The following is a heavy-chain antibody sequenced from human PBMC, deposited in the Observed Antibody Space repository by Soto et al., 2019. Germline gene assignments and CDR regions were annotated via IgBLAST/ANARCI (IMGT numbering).Heavy chain of an antibody. D-gene: IGHD2-15*01. CDR3: SGCSGGACHQNYGMDV. CDR2: ISPSTSHI. V-gene: IGHV3-21*01. J-gene: IGHJ6*02. CDR1: GFTFSSCT. Sequence: EVHLVESGGGLVKPGGSLRLSCAVSGFTFSSCTMNWVRQAPGKGLEWVSSISPSTSHIYYADSVKGRFTISRDNAKNALLLQMNSRRAEDTAVYYWSGCSGGACHQNYGMDVWGQGTTVTVSS.